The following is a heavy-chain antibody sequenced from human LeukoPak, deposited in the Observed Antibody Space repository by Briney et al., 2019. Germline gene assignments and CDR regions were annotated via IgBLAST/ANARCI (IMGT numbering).Heavy chain of an antibody. CDR2: ISAYNGNT. CDR3: AREPLKSSLQYYYGSGSSGY. J-gene: IGHJ4*02. D-gene: IGHD3-10*01. V-gene: IGHV1-18*01. CDR1: GYTFTSYG. Sequence: GASVKVSCKASGYTFTSYGISWVRQAPGQGLEWMGWISAYNGNTNYAPKLQGRVTMTTDTSTSTAYMELRSLRSDDTAVYYCAREPLKSSLQYYYGSGSSGYWGQGTLVTVSS.